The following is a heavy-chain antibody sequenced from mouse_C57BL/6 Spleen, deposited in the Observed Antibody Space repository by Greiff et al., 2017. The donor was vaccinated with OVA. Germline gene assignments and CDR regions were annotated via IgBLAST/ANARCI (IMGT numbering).Heavy chain of an antibody. CDR2: ISYDGSN. CDR1: GYSITSGYY. J-gene: IGHJ3*01. V-gene: IGHV3-6*01. Sequence: EVKLMESGPGLVKPSQSLSLTCSVTGYSITSGYYWNWIRQFPGNKLEWMGYISYDGSNNYNPSLKNRISITRDTSKNQFFLKLNSVTTEDTATYYCARHDWFAYWGQGTLVTVSA. CDR3: ARHDWFAY.